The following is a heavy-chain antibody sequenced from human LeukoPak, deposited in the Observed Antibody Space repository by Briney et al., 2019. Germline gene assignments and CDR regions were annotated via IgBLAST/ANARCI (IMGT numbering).Heavy chain of an antibody. J-gene: IGHJ4*02. CDR2: FSGKGDTT. Sequence: GGSLRLSCAASGFTFSHYGMSWVRQAPGKGLEWVAGFSGKGDTTYYAESVRGRFTISRDTSKNTLFLQMNSLRAEDTAVYYCARDPYYYDSSGYYPFDYWGQETLVTVSS. D-gene: IGHD3-22*01. V-gene: IGHV3-23*01. CDR3: ARDPYYYDSSGYYPFDY. CDR1: GFTFSHYG.